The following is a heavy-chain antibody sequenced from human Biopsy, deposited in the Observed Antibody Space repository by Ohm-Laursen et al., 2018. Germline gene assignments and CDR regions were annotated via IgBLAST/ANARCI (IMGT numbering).Heavy chain of an antibody. V-gene: IGHV4-59*01. CDR2: VYYSGST. CDR3: ARATNSTGWPYYYFYGMDV. CDR1: GGSISSDY. D-gene: IGHD2/OR15-2a*01. J-gene: IGHJ6*02. Sequence: PGTLSLTCTVSGGSISSDYWSWIRQTPGKGLEWIGYVYYSGSTNYNHSLKSRVTISVDTSKNQFSLRLNSVTAADTAVYYCARATNSTGWPYYYFYGMDVWGQGTTVTVSS.